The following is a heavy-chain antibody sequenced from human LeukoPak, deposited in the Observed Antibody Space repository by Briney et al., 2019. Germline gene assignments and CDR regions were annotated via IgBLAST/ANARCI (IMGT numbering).Heavy chain of an antibody. D-gene: IGHD6-13*01. CDR3: AREAAAANGEVYYFDY. V-gene: IGHV4-38-2*02. J-gene: IGHJ4*02. CDR1: GGSISSYY. Sequence: PSETLSLTCTVSGGSISSYYWGWIRQPPGKGLEWIGSIYHSGSTYYNPSLKSRVTISVDTSKNQFSLKLSSVTAADTAVYYCAREAAAANGEVYYFDYWGQGTLVTVSS. CDR2: IYHSGST.